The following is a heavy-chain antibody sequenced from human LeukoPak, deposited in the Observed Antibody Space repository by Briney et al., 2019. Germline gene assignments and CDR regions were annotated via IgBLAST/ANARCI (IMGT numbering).Heavy chain of an antibody. D-gene: IGHD3-10*01. J-gene: IGHJ5*02. CDR3: ARGRVFPGVAPRQVWFDP. Sequence: APVKVSCKASGYTFSSDDINWVRQAPGQGLEWMGWMNPKSGNTGYAQKFLGRVTMTRNTSISTAYMELSRLRSEDTAVYYCARGRVFPGVAPRQVWFDPWGQGTPVTVSS. CDR1: GYTFSSDD. CDR2: MNPKSGNT. V-gene: IGHV1-8*02.